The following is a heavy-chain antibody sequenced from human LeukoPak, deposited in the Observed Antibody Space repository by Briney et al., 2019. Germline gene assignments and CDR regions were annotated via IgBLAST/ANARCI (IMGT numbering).Heavy chain of an antibody. CDR3: ARGLSTTGTPPFDY. CDR2: IQNDGSNE. V-gene: IGHV3-30*02. D-gene: IGHD1-1*01. J-gene: IGHJ4*02. Sequence: GGSLRLSCAASGFTFSSYGMHWVRQAPGKGLEWVAYIQNDGSNEQYADSVKGRFSISRDNAKNTLYLQMNSLRAEDTAVYYCARGLSTTGTPPFDYWGQGTLVTVSS. CDR1: GFTFSSYG.